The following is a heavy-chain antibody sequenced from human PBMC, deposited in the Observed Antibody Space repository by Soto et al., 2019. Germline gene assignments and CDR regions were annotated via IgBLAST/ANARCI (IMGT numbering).Heavy chain of an antibody. CDR2: IKQDGSEK. CDR3: ARDHVFTMVRGVIRWFDP. CDR1: GFTFSSYW. V-gene: IGHV3-7*01. Sequence: GGSLRLSCAASGFTFSSYWMSWVRQAPGKGLEWVANIKQDGSEKYYVDSVKGRFTISRDNAKNSLYLQMNSLRAEDTTVYYCARDHVFTMVRGVIRWFDPWGQGTLVTVSS. J-gene: IGHJ5*02. D-gene: IGHD3-10*01.